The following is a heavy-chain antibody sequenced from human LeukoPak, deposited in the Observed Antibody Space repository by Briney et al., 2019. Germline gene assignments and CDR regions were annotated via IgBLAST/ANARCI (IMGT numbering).Heavy chain of an antibody. Sequence: GGSLSLSCAVSGFNVSDNYMSWVRQAPGKGLEWVSLIYSGETTLYADSVKGRFTISRDNSKNTLYLQMNSLRAEDTAVYYCAKGIPSLAYCGGDCYPDYWGQGTLVTVSS. CDR2: IYSGETT. CDR3: AKGIPSLAYCGGDCYPDY. CDR1: GFNVSDNY. V-gene: IGHV3-53*01. J-gene: IGHJ4*02. D-gene: IGHD2-21*02.